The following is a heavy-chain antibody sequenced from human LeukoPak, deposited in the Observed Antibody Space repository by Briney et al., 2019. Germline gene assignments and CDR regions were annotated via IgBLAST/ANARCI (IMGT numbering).Heavy chain of an antibody. CDR1: GGTFSSYA. V-gene: IGHV1-69*04. Sequence: SVKVSCKASGGTFSSYAISWVRQAPGQGLEWMGRIIPIFGIANYAQKFQGRVTITADKSTSTAYMELSSLRSEDTAVYYCARELEDGYNPWGQGTLVTVSP. CDR2: IIPIFGIA. D-gene: IGHD5-24*01. CDR3: ARELEDGYNP. J-gene: IGHJ5*02.